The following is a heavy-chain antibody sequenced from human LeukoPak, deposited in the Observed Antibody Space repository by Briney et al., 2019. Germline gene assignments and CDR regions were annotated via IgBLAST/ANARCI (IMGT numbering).Heavy chain of an antibody. J-gene: IGHJ6*03. CDR1: GFTFSSYE. Sequence: GGSLRLSCAASGFTFSSYEMNWVRQAPGKGLEWVSGINWNGGSTGYADSVKGRFTISRDNAKNSLYLQMNSLRAEDTALYYCAREAEMARASYYYYYYMDVWGKGTTVTVSS. CDR2: INWNGGST. D-gene: IGHD5-24*01. V-gene: IGHV3-20*04. CDR3: AREAEMARASYYYYYYMDV.